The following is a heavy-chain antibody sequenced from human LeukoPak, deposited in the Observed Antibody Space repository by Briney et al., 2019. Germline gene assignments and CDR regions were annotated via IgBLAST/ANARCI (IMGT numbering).Heavy chain of an antibody. D-gene: IGHD3-22*01. V-gene: IGHV3-21*01. CDR1: GFSLYTYS. CDR2: ITSTSTYI. CDR3: ARVGSAAPVTSSGHTIDY. Sequence: GESLRLSCAVSGFSLYTYSMNWVRQAPGKGLEWVSSITSTSTYIYYADSVKGRFTISRDNAKNSLYLQMNSLRVEDTAVYYCARVGSAAPVTSSGHTIDYWGQGTLVIVSS. J-gene: IGHJ4*02.